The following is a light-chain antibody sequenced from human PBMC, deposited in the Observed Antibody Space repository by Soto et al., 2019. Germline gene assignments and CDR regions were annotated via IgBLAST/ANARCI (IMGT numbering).Light chain of an antibody. CDR3: SSYTSSSTLYV. CDR1: SSDVGGYNY. CDR2: DVS. Sequence: QSVLTQPASVSGSPGQSITISCTGTSSDVGGYNYVSWYQQHPGKAHKIMIYDVSNRPSGVSNRFSGSKSGNTASLTISGLQAEDEADYYCSSYTSSSTLYVFGTGTKVTVL. J-gene: IGLJ1*01. V-gene: IGLV2-14*01.